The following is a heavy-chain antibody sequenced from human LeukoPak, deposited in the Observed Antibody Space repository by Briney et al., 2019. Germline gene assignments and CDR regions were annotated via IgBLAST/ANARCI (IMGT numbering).Heavy chain of an antibody. Sequence: GRSLRFSCAASGFTFSSYGMHWVRQAPGKGLEWVAVISYDGSNKYYADSVKGRFTISRDNSKNTLYLQMNSLRAEDTAVYCCAKDTRLVIDYWGQGTLVTVSS. D-gene: IGHD6-19*01. CDR3: AKDTRLVIDY. J-gene: IGHJ4*02. V-gene: IGHV3-30*18. CDR1: GFTFSSYG. CDR2: ISYDGSNK.